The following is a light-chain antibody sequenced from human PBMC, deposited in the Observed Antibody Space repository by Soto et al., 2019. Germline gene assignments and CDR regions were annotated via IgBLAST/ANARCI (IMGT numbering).Light chain of an antibody. CDR2: RNN. J-gene: IGLJ3*02. CDR1: SSNIGSNY. CDR3: AAWDDSLSGXV. V-gene: IGLV1-47*01. Sequence: QTVVTQPPSASGTPGQRVTISCSGSSSNIGSNYVYWYQQLPGTAPKLLIYRNNQRPSGVPDRFSGSKSGTSASLAISGLXSEDEADYYCAAWDDSLSGXVFGGGTQLTVL.